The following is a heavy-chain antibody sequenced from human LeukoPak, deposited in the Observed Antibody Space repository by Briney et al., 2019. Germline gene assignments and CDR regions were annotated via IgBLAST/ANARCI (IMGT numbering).Heavy chain of an antibody. V-gene: IGHV1-69*13. Sequence: ASVKVSCKASRGTFSSYAISWVRQAPGQGLEWMGGIIPIFGTANYAQKFQGRVTITADESTSTAYMELSSLRSEDTAVYYCASDYCSGGSCYFDYWGQGTLVTVSS. D-gene: IGHD2-15*01. CDR1: RGTFSSYA. J-gene: IGHJ4*02. CDR3: ASDYCSGGSCYFDY. CDR2: IIPIFGTA.